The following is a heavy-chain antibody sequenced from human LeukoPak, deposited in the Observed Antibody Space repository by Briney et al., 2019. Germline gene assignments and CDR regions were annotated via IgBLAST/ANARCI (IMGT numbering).Heavy chain of an antibody. D-gene: IGHD6-13*01. CDR2: IYYSGST. J-gene: IGHJ4*02. CDR1: GGSISSYY. Sequence: SETLSLTCTVSGGSISSYYWSWIRQPPGKGLEWIGYIYYSGSTNYNPSLKSRVTISVDTSKNQFSLKLSSVTAADTAVYYCARVSRGIAAAGTLDYWGQGTLVTVSS. CDR3: ARVSRGIAAAGTLDY. V-gene: IGHV4-59*01.